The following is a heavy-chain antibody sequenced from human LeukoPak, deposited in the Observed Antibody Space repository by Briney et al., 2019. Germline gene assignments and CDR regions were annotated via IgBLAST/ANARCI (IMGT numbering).Heavy chain of an antibody. J-gene: IGHJ6*02. CDR1: GFTFSDYY. CDR3: ARDTPRELPYYYGMDV. V-gene: IGHV3-11*05. CDR2: ISSSSSYT. Sequence: GSLRLSCAASGFTFSDYYMSWIRQAPGKGLEWVSYISSSSSYTNYADSVKGRFTISRDNAKNSLYLQMNSLRAEDTAVYYCARDTPRELPYYYGMDVWGQGTTVTVSS. D-gene: IGHD1-26*01.